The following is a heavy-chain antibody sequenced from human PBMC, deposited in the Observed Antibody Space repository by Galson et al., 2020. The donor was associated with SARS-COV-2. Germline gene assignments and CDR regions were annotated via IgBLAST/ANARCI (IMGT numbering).Heavy chain of an antibody. V-gene: IGHV3-30*04. D-gene: IGHD4-17*01. J-gene: IGHJ4*02. CDR2: ISYDGSNK. CDR1: GFTFSSYA. CDR3: ARDRDDYGDYVYFDY. Sequence: QAAGSLRLSCAASGFTFSSYAMHWVRQAPGKGLEWVAVISYDGSNKYYADSVKGRFTISRDNSKNTLYLQMNSLRAEDTAVYYCARDRDDYGDYVYFDYWGQGTLVTVSS.